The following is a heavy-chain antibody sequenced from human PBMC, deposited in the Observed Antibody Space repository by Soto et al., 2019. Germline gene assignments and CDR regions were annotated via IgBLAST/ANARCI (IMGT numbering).Heavy chain of an antibody. CDR1: GYTFTSYA. Sequence: ASVKVSCKASGYTFTSYAMHWVRQAPGQRLEWMGWINAGNGNTKYSQKFQGRVTITRDTSASTAYMELSSLRSEDTAVYYCARDLTYYDSSGYGDYWGQGTLVTVPS. D-gene: IGHD3-22*01. V-gene: IGHV1-3*01. CDR2: INAGNGNT. J-gene: IGHJ4*02. CDR3: ARDLTYYDSSGYGDY.